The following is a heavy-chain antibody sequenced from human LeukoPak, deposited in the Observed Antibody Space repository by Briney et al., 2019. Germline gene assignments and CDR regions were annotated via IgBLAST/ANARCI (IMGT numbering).Heavy chain of an antibody. V-gene: IGHV3-74*01. J-gene: IGHJ5*02. Sequence: GGSLRLSCAASGFTFSSYWMHWVRQAPGNGLVWVSRINSDGSSTSYADSVKGRFTISRDNAKNTLYLQMNSLRAEDTAVYYCASSLSENNWFDPWGQGTLVTVSS. CDR3: ASSLSENNWFDP. CDR2: INSDGSST. CDR1: GFTFSSYW.